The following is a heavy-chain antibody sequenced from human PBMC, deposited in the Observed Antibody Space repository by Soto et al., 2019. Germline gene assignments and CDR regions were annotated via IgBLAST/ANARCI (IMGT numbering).Heavy chain of an antibody. J-gene: IGHJ4*02. D-gene: IGHD2-2*01. CDR1: GYTFTSYD. CDR3: ARVPPRAVVPAAYYYFDY. CDR2: MNPNSGNT. Sequence: ASVKVSCKASGYTFTSYDINWVRQATGQGLEWMGWMNPNSGNTGYAQKFQGRVTMTRNTSISTAYMELSSLRSEDTAVYYCARVPPRAVVPAAYYYFDYWGQGTLVTVSS. V-gene: IGHV1-8*01.